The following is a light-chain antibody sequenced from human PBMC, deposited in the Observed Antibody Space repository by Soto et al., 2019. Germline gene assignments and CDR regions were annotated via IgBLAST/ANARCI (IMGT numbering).Light chain of an antibody. J-gene: IGKJ4*01. CDR2: AAS. Sequence: IQLTQSPSSLSASVGDRVTITCRASQGISTYLAWYQQKPGSAPKLLIYAASTLQSGVASRFSGSGSGTDFTLSINNLQPEDFATYFCQQLNVYPRSFGGGNKVEIK. V-gene: IGKV1-9*01. CDR3: QQLNVYPRS. CDR1: QGISTY.